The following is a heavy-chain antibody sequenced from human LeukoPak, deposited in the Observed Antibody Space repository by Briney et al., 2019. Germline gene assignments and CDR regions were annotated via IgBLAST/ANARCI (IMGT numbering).Heavy chain of an antibody. CDR3: ARGTAGTWVGYYYYYYMDV. CDR2: INHSGST. Sequence: PSETLSLTCAVYGGTFSGYYWSWIRQPPGKGLEWIGEINHSGSTNCNPSLKSRVTISVDTSKNQFSLKLSSVTAADTAVYYCARGTAGTWVGYYYYYYMDVWGKGTTVTVSS. J-gene: IGHJ6*03. V-gene: IGHV4-34*01. D-gene: IGHD6-13*01. CDR1: GGTFSGYY.